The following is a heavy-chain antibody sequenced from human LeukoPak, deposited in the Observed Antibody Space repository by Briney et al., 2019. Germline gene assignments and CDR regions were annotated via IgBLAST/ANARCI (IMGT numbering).Heavy chain of an antibody. CDR3: AKALGYYYGSGSYFIPPTPLDV. V-gene: IGHV3-30*18. D-gene: IGHD3-10*01. J-gene: IGHJ6*04. CDR2: ISDDGSTK. Sequence: PGGSLRLSCAASGFTFSSYGMHWVRQAPGKGQEWVAVISDDGSTKFYADSVKGRFTISRDNTKNTLYLQMNSLRAEDTAVYYCAKALGYYYGSGSYFIPPTPLDVWGKGTTVTISS. CDR1: GFTFSSYG.